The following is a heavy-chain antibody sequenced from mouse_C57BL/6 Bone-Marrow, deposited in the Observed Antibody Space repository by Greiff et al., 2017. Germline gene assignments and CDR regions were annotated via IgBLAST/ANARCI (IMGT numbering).Heavy chain of an antibody. CDR3: TNPLITTVVATDFYAMDY. D-gene: IGHD1-1*01. J-gene: IGHJ4*01. CDR1: GYTFTGYW. Sequence: VQLQQSGAELMKPGASVKLSCKATGYTFTGYWIEWVKQRPGHGLEWIGEILPGSGSTNYNEKFKGKATFTADTSSNTAYMQLSSLTTEDSAIYYCTNPLITTVVATDFYAMDYWGQGTSVTVSS. V-gene: IGHV1-9*01. CDR2: ILPGSGST.